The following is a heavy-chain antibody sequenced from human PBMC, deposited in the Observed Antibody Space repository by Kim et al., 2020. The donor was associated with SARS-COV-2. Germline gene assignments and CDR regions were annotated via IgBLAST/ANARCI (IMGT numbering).Heavy chain of an antibody. CDR3: ARDGSRWGSGSYYKAY. D-gene: IGHD3-10*01. V-gene: IGHV1-46*04. J-gene: IGHJ4*02. Sequence: ASVKVSCKASGYMFTSYYIHWVLQAPGQGLEWMGIINPSGGDTNYAQKMQGRVTMTRDTSTSTVYMELSSLTSEDTAVYYCARDGSRWGSGSYYKAYWGQGTLVTVSS. CDR2: INPSGGDT. CDR1: GYMFTSYY.